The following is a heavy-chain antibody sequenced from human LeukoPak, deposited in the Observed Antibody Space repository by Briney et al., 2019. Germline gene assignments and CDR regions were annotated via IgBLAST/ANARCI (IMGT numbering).Heavy chain of an antibody. CDR1: GSTFSSYS. D-gene: IGHD1-26*01. Sequence: PGGSLRLSCAASGSTFSSYSMNWVRQAPGKGLEWVSYISSSSTIYYADSVKGRFTISRDNAKNSLYLQMNSLRDEDTAAYYCARDIVGATNEPDYWGQGTLVTVSS. CDR2: ISSSSTI. J-gene: IGHJ4*02. V-gene: IGHV3-48*02. CDR3: ARDIVGATNEPDY.